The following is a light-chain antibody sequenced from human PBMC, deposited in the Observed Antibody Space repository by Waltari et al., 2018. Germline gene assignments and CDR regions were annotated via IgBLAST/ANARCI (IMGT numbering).Light chain of an antibody. J-gene: IGKJ1*01. CDR3: QNHERLPAT. Sequence: EVVLTQSPGTLSLSPGETATLSCRARQSIGRYLVWYQQKSGQAPRLLIDGASTRDTGIPDRFSGSGSGTDFSLTISRLEAEDFAVYYCQNHERLPATFGQGTKVEIK. CDR2: GAS. CDR1: QSIGRY. V-gene: IGKV3-20*01.